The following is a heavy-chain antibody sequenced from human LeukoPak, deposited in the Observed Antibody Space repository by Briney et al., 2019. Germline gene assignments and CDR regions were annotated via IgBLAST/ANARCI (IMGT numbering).Heavy chain of an antibody. Sequence: GGSLRLSCAASGFTFSSYSMNWVRQAPGKGLEWVSSISSSSSYIYYADLVKGRFTISRDNAKNSLYLQMNSLRAEDTAVYYCARILDSAWGELGYWGQGTLVTVSS. D-gene: IGHD6-19*01. CDR3: ARILDSAWGELGY. CDR1: GFTFSSYS. V-gene: IGHV3-21*01. J-gene: IGHJ4*02. CDR2: ISSSSSYI.